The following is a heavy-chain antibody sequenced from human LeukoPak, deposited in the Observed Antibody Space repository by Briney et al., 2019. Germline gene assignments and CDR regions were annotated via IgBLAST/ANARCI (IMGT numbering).Heavy chain of an antibody. CDR1: GYTFTSYD. V-gene: IGHV1-8*01. CDR2: MNPNSGNT. J-gene: IGHJ6*03. D-gene: IGHD3-16*01. CDR3: VRVMITFGGVINYYYMDV. Sequence: ASVKVSCKASGYTFTSYDINWVRQATGQGLEWMGWMNPNSGNTGYAQKFQGRVTMTRNTSISTAYMELSSLRSEDTAVYYCVRVMITFGGVINYYYMDVWGKGTTVTISS.